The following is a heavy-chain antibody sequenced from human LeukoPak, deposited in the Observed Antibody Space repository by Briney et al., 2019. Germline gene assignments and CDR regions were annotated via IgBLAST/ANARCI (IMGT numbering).Heavy chain of an antibody. J-gene: IGHJ6*03. D-gene: IGHD3-10*01. CDR1: GFSFSNYG. CDR2: LEYDGSDK. Sequence: GGSLRLSCVASGFSFSNYGMHWVRQAPGRGLEWMTFLEYDGSDKYYADSVKGRFTISRDNSKNTLYLQMNGLRVEDTAVYYCAKGDSGSYYYYMDVWGKRTTVTVSS. V-gene: IGHV3-30*02. CDR3: AKGDSGSYYYYMDV.